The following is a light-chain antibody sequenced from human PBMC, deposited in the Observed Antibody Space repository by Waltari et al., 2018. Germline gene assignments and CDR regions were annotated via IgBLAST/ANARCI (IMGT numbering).Light chain of an antibody. CDR3: ATWDDRLSGPGV. CDR2: RNN. Sequence: QSVLTQPPSASGTPGQRVTISCSGSSSNIGSNGHWYHQLPGTAPKLLIYRNNQRPSGVPDRFSGSKAGTSASLAVSGLRSEDEADYYFATWDDRLSGPGVFGGGTKLTVL. V-gene: IGLV1-47*01. J-gene: IGLJ3*02. CDR1: SSNIGSN.